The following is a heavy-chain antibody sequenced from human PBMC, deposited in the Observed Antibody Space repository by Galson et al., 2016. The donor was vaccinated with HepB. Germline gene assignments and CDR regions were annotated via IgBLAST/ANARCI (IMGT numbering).Heavy chain of an antibody. D-gene: IGHD4-17*01. CDR2: IYWDDDK. CDR3: ARGEGVDYGVYGLYVDY. V-gene: IGHV2-5*02. Sequence: PALVKPTQTLTLTCTFSGFSLSTSGVGVGWIRQPPGKALECLALIYWDDDKRYSPSLKSRLTITKDTSKNQVVLTMTNMDPVDTATYYCARGEGVDYGVYGLYVDYWGQGTLVTVSS. J-gene: IGHJ4*02. CDR1: GFSLSTSGVG.